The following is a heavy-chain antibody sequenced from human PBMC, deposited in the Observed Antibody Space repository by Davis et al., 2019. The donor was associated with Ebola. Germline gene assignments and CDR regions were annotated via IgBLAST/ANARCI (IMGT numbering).Heavy chain of an antibody. V-gene: IGHV4-61*08. D-gene: IGHD6-6*01. Sequence: PSETLSLTCTVSGGSISSGGYYWSWIRQHPGKGLEWIGYIYYSGSTNYNPSLKSRVTISVDRSKNQFSLKLSSVTAADTAVYYCARIRAARDAFDIWGQGTMVTVSS. CDR2: IYYSGST. CDR3: ARIRAARDAFDI. J-gene: IGHJ3*02. CDR1: GGSISSGGYY.